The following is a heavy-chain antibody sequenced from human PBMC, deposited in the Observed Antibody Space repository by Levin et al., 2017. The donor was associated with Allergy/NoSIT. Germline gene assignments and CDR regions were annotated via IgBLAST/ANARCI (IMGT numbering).Heavy chain of an antibody. Sequence: GGSLRLSCAASEFTFSTYAMIWVRQAPGKGLEWVSSISATGGSTHYADSVKGRFTISRDDSRNTLSLQMNSLRAADTAVDYCSRSNDGSGRYSHAFDVWGHGTMATVSS. J-gene: IGHJ3*01. CDR1: EFTFSTYA. CDR2: ISATGGST. D-gene: IGHD3-10*01. CDR3: SRSNDGSGRYSHAFDV. V-gene: IGHV3-23*01.